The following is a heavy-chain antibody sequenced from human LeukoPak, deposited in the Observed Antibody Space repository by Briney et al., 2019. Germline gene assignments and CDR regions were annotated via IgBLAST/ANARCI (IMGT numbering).Heavy chain of an antibody. CDR2: VNPQNGDT. J-gene: IGHJ3*01. CDR1: GYSFTATY. Sequence: ASVKLSCTVSGYSFTATYMNWVRQAPGPELKWMGWVNPQNGDTQYAQKFQGRVTMTRDTSINTVYMEMTSLRSDDTAVYYCAPDSTTYPWGQGTMVTVSS. D-gene: IGHD2-2*01. V-gene: IGHV1-2*02. CDR3: APDSTTYP.